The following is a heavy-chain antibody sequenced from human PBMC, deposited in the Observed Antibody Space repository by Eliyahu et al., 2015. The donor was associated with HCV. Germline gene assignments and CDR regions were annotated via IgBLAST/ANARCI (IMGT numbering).Heavy chain of an antibody. Sequence: EVQLVEXGGGLVKPGGSLXXXXXAXGFPFSSYSMNWVRQAPGKGLEWVSSISSSSSYIYYADSVKGRFTISRDNAKNSLYLQMNSLRAEDTAVYYCARSPAMGFDYWGQGTLVTVSS. V-gene: IGHV3-21*01. D-gene: IGHD5-24*01. CDR3: ARSPAMGFDY. J-gene: IGHJ4*02. CDR1: GFPFSSYS. CDR2: ISSSSSYI.